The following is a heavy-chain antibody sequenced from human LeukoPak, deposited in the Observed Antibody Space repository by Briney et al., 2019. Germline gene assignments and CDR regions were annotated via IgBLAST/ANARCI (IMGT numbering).Heavy chain of an antibody. CDR2: IYHSGST. Sequence: PSGTLSLTCAVSGGSISSSNWWSWVRQPPGKGLEWIGEIYHSGSTNYNPSLKSRVTISVDKSKNQFSLKLSSVTAADTAVYYCARNPDPYYYYMDVWGKGTTVTVSS. V-gene: IGHV4-4*02. CDR3: ARNPDPYYYYMDV. CDR1: GGSISSSNW. J-gene: IGHJ6*03.